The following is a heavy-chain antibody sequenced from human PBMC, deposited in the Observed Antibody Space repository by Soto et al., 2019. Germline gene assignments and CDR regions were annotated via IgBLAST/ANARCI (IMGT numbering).Heavy chain of an antibody. D-gene: IGHD5-12*01. CDR1: GFTFSSYA. J-gene: IGHJ2*01. CDR2: ISGSGGST. V-gene: IGHV3-23*01. CDR3: AKPLSGLWYFDR. Sequence: EVQLLESGGGLVQPGGSLRLSCAASGFTFSSYAMSWVRQAPGKGLEWVSAISGSGGSTYYADSVKGRFTISRDNSKNTRYLQINSLRAEDTAVYYCAKPLSGLWYFDRWGRGTLVTVSS.